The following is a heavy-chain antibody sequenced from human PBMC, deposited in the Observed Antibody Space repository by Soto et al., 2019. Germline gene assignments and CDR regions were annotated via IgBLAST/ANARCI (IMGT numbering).Heavy chain of an antibody. J-gene: IGHJ4*02. Sequence: QVQLVQSGAEVKKPGSSVKVSCKASGGTFSSYTISWVRQAPGQGLEWMGRIIPILGIANYAQKFQGRVTITADKSTSTAYMELSSLRSEDTAVYYCAGAQGYYYDSSGYYRLDYWGQGTLVTVSS. D-gene: IGHD3-22*01. V-gene: IGHV1-69*02. CDR1: GGTFSSYT. CDR3: AGAQGYYYDSSGYYRLDY. CDR2: IIPILGIA.